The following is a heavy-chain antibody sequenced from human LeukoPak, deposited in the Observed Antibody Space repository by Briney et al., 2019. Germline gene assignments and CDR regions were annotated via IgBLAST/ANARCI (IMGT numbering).Heavy chain of an antibody. J-gene: IGHJ4*02. CDR3: ARLYYDFWSGYYSYYFDY. CDR1: GGTFSSYA. V-gene: IGHV1-69*01. CDR2: IIPIFGTA. Sequence: ASVKVSCTASGGTFSSYAISWVRQAPGQGLEWMGGIIPIFGTANYAQKFQGRVTITADESTSTAYMELSSLRSEDTAVYYCARLYYDFWSGYYSYYFDYWGQGTLVTVSS. D-gene: IGHD3-3*01.